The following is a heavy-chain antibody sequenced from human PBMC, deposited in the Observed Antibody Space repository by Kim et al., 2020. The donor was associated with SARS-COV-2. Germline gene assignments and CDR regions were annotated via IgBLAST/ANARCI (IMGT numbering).Heavy chain of an antibody. CDR2: IYSGGST. J-gene: IGHJ4*02. CDR1: GFTVSSNY. CDR3: LPGTAMPKASLDY. V-gene: IGHV3-66*01. D-gene: IGHD5-18*01. Sequence: GGSLRLSCAAPGFTVSSNYMSWVRQAPGKGLEWVSVIYSGGSTYYADSVKGRFTISRDNSKNTLYLQMNSLRAEDTAVYYCLPGTAMPKASLDYWGQGTLVTVSS.